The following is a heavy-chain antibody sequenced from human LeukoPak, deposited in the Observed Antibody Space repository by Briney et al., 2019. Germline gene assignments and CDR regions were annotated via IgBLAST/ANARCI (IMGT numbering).Heavy chain of an antibody. CDR3: AKSPLNGAFDI. Sequence: PGGSLRLSCAASGFTFSRYWMHWVRQAPGKGLVWVSRINSDGSSTSYADSVKGRFTISRDKVKNTLYLQMNSLRAEDTAVYYCAKSPLNGAFDIWGQGTMVTVSS. J-gene: IGHJ3*02. V-gene: IGHV3-74*01. CDR1: GFTFSRYW. CDR2: INSDGSST.